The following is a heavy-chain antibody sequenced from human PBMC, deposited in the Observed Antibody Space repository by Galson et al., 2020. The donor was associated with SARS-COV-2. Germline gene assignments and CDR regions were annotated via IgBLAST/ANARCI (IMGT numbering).Heavy chain of an antibody. V-gene: IGHV4-34*01. CDR1: GGSFSGYY. J-gene: IGHJ5*02. CDR3: ANDDSSGYYRWFDP. Sequence: SGTLSLTCAVYGGSFSGYYWSWIRQPPGQGLERIGELNHSGSTNYNPSLKSRVTISVDTSKNQFSLKLSSVTAADTAVYYCANDDSSGYYRWFDPWGQGTLVTVSS. CDR2: LNHSGST. D-gene: IGHD3-22*01.